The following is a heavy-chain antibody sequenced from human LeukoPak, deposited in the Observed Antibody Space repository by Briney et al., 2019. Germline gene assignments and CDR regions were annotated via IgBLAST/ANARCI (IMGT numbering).Heavy chain of an antibody. V-gene: IGHV3-21*01. CDR2: ISSRGSYI. D-gene: IGHD6-13*01. Sequence: GGSLRLSCVASGFTFSTYSMNWVRQAPGKGLEWVSSISSRGSYIYYADSVKGRFAISADNAMNSLYLQMNSLRAEDTAVYYCARGYSSSWYDLYYFDYWGQGTLVTVSS. J-gene: IGHJ4*02. CDR3: ARGYSSSWYDLYYFDY. CDR1: GFTFSTYS.